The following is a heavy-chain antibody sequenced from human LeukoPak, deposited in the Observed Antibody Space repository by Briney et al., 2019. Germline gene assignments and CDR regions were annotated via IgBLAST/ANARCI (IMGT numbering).Heavy chain of an antibody. Sequence: GASVKVSCKASGYTFTGYYIHWVRQAPGQGPEWMGWLNPDSGGREYAQRFQGRVTMTRDTSISTAYMELSRLRSDDTAVYYCARVRSVAVAVGFDPWGQGTLVTVSS. CDR1: GYTFTGYY. D-gene: IGHD6-19*01. CDR3: ARVRSVAVAVGFDP. V-gene: IGHV1-2*02. CDR2: LNPDSGGR. J-gene: IGHJ5*02.